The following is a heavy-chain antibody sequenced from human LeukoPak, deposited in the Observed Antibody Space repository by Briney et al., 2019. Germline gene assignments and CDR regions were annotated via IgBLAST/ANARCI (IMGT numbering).Heavy chain of an antibody. J-gene: IGHJ4*02. CDR3: ARAREAISGWTAFSG. CDR1: GDSVSSKRVA. CDR2: TYYRTKWYN. D-gene: IGHD6-19*01. V-gene: IGHV6-1*01. Sequence: SQTLSLTCATSGDSVSSKRVAGNWIRQSPSRGLEWLGRTYYRTKWYNDYAVSMRSRISINPDTTKNQFSLHLNSVTPDDTAVYYCARAREAISGWTAFSGWGQGTLVAVSS.